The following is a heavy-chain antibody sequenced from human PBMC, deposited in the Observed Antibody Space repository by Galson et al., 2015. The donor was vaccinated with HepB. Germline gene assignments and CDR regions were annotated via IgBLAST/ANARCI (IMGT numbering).Heavy chain of an antibody. CDR3: ARDRAFNYYDSSGSGGNWFDP. Sequence: SLRLSCAASGFTFSSYAMHWVRQAPGKGLEWVAVISYDGSNKYYADSVKGRFTISRDNSKNTPYLQMNSLRAEDTAVYYCARDRAFNYYDSSGSGGNWFDPWGQGTLVTVSS. J-gene: IGHJ5*02. V-gene: IGHV3-30-3*01. D-gene: IGHD3-22*01. CDR1: GFTFSSYA. CDR2: ISYDGSNK.